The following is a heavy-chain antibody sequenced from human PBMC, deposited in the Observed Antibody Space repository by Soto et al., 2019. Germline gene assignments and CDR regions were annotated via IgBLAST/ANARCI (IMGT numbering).Heavy chain of an antibody. CDR2: IYYSGST. CDR1: GGSISSYY. D-gene: IGHD6-19*01. CDR3: ASVAYSSGGYDHFDC. J-gene: IGHJ4*02. V-gene: IGHV4-59*08. Sequence: SETLSLTCTVSGGSISSYYWSWIRQPPGKGLEWIGYIYYSGSTNYNPSLKSRLTISVDTSKNQFSLKLTSVTAADTAVSYCASVAYSSGGYDHFDCWGQGTLVNVSS.